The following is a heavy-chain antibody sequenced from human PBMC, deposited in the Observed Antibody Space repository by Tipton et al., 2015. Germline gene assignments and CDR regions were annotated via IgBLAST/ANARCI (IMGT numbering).Heavy chain of an antibody. CDR2: IYHSGST. Sequence: TLSLTCTVSGGSVSSPNYYWGWIRQPPGKGLEWIGSIYHSGSTYYNPSLKSRVTISVDTSKNQFSLKLTSVTAADTAVYYCARGHDYIIMTGRFKRGSFDYWGQGTLVTVSS. CDR3: ARGHDYIIMTGRFKRGSFDY. V-gene: IGHV4-39*01. D-gene: IGHD3-9*01. CDR1: GGSVSSPNYY. J-gene: IGHJ4*02.